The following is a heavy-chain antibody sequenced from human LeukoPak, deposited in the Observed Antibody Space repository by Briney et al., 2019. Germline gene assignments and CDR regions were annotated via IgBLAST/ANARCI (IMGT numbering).Heavy chain of an antibody. CDR1: EFTVSNNH. D-gene: IGHD2-2*01. J-gene: IGHJ4*02. CDR3: ARDHGGYCSSTSCLPDY. CDR2: ISYDGSNK. V-gene: IGHV3-30-3*01. Sequence: GGSLRLSCVASEFTVSNNHMSWVRQAPGKGLEWVAVISYDGSNKYYADSVKGRFTISRDNSKNTLYLQMNSLRAEDTAVYYCARDHGGYCSSTSCLPDYWGQGTLVTVSS.